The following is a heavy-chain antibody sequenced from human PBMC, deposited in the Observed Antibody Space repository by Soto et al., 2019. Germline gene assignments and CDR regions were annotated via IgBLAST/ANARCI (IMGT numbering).Heavy chain of an antibody. CDR3: AGWAVGIMIFGVPKDY. V-gene: IGHV4-34*01. J-gene: IGHJ4*02. CDR1: GGSFSGHF. D-gene: IGHD3-3*01. Sequence: LSLTCVVYGGSFSGHFWSWIRQPPGKGLEWIGEINHSGSANYNPSLKSRVTISVDTSKNQFSLKLTSVTAADTAVYYCAGWAVGIMIFGVPKDYWSQGTQVTVPQ. CDR2: INHSGSA.